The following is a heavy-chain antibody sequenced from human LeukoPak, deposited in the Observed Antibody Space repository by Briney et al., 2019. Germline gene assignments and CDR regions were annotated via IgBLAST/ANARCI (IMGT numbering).Heavy chain of an antibody. V-gene: IGHV3-7*05. CDR1: GFTFSKAY. D-gene: IGHD6-13*01. CDR2: IKEDGSEK. CDR3: ARDWGAAGLWDY. J-gene: IGHJ4*02. Sequence: GGSLRLSCAASGFTFSKAYMSRVRQAPGKGLEWVANIKEDGSEKDYVDSVKGRFTISRDNAKNSLYLQMNSLSAENTAIYYCARDWGAAGLWDYWGQGTLVTVSS.